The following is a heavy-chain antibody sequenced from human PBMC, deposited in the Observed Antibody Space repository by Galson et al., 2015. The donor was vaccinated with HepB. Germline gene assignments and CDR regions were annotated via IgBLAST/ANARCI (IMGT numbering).Heavy chain of an antibody. D-gene: IGHD1-1*01. Sequence: SLRLSCAASGFTFSSYEMNWVRQAPGKGLEWVSYISSSGSTIYYADSVKGRFTISRDNAKNSLYLQMNSLRAEDTAIYYCVRQDTGLDSWGQGTLVTVSS. J-gene: IGHJ4*02. CDR1: GFTFSSYE. CDR3: VRQDTGLDS. CDR2: ISSSGSTI. V-gene: IGHV3-48*03.